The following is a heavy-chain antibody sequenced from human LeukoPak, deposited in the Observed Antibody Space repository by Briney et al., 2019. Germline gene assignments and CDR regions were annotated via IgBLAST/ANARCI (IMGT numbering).Heavy chain of an antibody. Sequence: GGSLRLSCAASGFTFSSYNMNWVRQAPGKGLEWVSYISSSSSIMYYADSVKGRFTISRDNSKNTLYLQMNSLRAEDTAVYYCARESYSGSYDRYFDYWGQGTLVTVSS. V-gene: IGHV3-48*01. CDR2: ISSSSSIM. CDR1: GFTFSSYN. D-gene: IGHD1-26*01. CDR3: ARESYSGSYDRYFDY. J-gene: IGHJ4*02.